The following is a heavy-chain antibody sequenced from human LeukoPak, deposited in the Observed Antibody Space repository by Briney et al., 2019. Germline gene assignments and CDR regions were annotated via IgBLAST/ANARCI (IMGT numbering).Heavy chain of an antibody. J-gene: IGHJ4*02. V-gene: IGHV4-59*01. CDR3: ARVDSGYTYANFDY. Sequence: NPSETLSLTCTVSGGSISSYYWSWIRQPPGKGLQLIGYIYYSGITNYSPSLKSRVTISVDTSKNQFSLKLSSVTAADTAVYYCARVDSGYTYANFDYWDQGTLVTVSS. D-gene: IGHD5-18*01. CDR2: IYYSGIT. CDR1: GGSISSYY.